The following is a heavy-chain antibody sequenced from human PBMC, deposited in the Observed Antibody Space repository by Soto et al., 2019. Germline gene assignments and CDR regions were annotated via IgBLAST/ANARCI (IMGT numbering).Heavy chain of an antibody. CDR1: GGSISRYY. CDR3: TRTFTILGSDWSYNAY. V-gene: IGHV4-59*01. CDR2: IYYSGTT. Sequence: PSETLSLTCTVSGGSISRYYWSWIRQPPGEGLEWIGYIYYSGTTNYNPSLESRVTISVDTSKNQFSLKLRSVTAADTAVYYCTRTFTILGSDWSYNAYWGQGPLVTVSS. D-gene: IGHD6-19*01. J-gene: IGHJ4*02.